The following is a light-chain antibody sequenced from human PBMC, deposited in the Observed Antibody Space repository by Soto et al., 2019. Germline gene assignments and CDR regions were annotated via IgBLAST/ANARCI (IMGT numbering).Light chain of an antibody. CDR3: ASFTSSVTVV. J-gene: IGLJ2*01. CDR2: DVN. CDR1: SSDVGGYNY. V-gene: IGLV2-14*03. Sequence: QSALTQPASVSGSPGQSITISCAGTSSDVGGYNYVSWYQQHPGKVPRLIISDVNKRPSGVSDRFSGSKSGNTASLTISGVQAEDEADYYCASFTSSVTVVFGGGTKLTVL.